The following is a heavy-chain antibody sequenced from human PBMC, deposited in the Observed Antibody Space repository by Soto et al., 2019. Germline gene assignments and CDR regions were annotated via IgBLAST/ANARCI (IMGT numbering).Heavy chain of an antibody. CDR3: ARRYITNTKGLDV. Sequence: QVQLVQSGAEVKKPGASVKVSCKASGYTFTNYDINWERQATGQGLEWMGWMNPNSGNTGYTQKFQGRITMTRNTSISTAYLELTSLRSEDTARYYCARRYITNTKGLDVWGQGTTVTVSS. J-gene: IGHJ6*02. CDR1: GYTFTNYD. CDR2: MNPNSGNT. V-gene: IGHV1-8*01. D-gene: IGHD2-2*02.